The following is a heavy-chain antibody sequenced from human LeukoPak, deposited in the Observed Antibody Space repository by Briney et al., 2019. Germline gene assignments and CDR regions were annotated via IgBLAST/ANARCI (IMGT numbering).Heavy chain of an antibody. J-gene: IGHJ4*02. CDR1: GFTFSSYS. D-gene: IGHD5-18*01. CDR2: ISSSSSYI. V-gene: IGHV3-21*05. CDR3: ARDGYSYGFAYYFDY. Sequence: GGSLRLSCAASGFTFSSYSMNWVRQAPGKGLEWVSYISSSSSYIYYADSVKGRFTISRDNAKNSLYLQMNSLRAEDTAVYYCARDGYSYGFAYYFDYWGQGTLVTVSS.